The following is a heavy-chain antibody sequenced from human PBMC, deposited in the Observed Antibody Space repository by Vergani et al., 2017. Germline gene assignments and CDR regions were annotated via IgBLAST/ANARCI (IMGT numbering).Heavy chain of an antibody. CDR1: GGSISSGGYY. Sequence: QVQLQESGPGLVKPSQTLSLTCTVSGGSISSGGYYWSWIRQHPGKGLEWIGYIYYSGSTYYNPSLKRRVTISVDTSKNQFSLKLSSVTAADTAVYYCARVFPGSGIYYWFDPWGQGTLVTVSS. CDR2: IYYSGST. J-gene: IGHJ5*02. D-gene: IGHD3-10*01. V-gene: IGHV4-31*03. CDR3: ARVFPGSGIYYWFDP.